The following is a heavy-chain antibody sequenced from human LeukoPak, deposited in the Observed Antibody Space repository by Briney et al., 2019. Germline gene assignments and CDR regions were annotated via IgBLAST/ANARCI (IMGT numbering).Heavy chain of an antibody. J-gene: IGHJ5*01. Sequence: SETLSLTCTVSGGSISSYFWSWIRQPAGKGLEWIGRIYTSGSTNHNPSLKSRVTMSIDTSKNQFSLKLTSVTAADTAVYYCARDDYGDYGGKNWFDSWGQGTLVTVSS. V-gene: IGHV4-4*07. CDR3: ARDDYGDYGGKNWFDS. CDR2: IYTSGST. D-gene: IGHD4-17*01. CDR1: GGSISSYF.